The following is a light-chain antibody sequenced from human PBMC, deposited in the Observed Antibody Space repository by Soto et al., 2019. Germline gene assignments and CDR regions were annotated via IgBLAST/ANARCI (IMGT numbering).Light chain of an antibody. V-gene: IGKV3-20*01. CDR2: HTS. Sequence: ENVLTQSPGTLSLSPVDRATLSSRSSQSISSSSLAWYQQEPGRAPRLLIYHTSSRATGIPDRFSGSGSGTDFTLTISRLEPEDFAVYYCQQYDSSPRTFGQGTKWIS. CDR3: QQYDSSPRT. CDR1: QSISSSS. J-gene: IGKJ1*01.